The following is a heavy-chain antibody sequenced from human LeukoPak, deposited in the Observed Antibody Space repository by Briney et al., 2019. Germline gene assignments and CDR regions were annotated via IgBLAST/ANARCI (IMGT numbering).Heavy chain of an antibody. J-gene: IGHJ4*02. CDR3: ARDYASDY. CDR2: IYTGGST. D-gene: IGHD3-10*01. Sequence: GGSLRLSCAASGMTVSSNYIMWVRQPPGKGLEWVSSIYTGGSTYYADAVKGRFTISRDNSKNTVNLQMNSLRAEDTAVYYCARDYASDYWGQGTLVTVSS. V-gene: IGHV3-66*01. CDR1: GMTVSSNY.